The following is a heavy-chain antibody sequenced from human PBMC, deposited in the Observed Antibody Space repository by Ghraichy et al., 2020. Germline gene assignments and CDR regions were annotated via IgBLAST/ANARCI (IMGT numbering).Heavy chain of an antibody. J-gene: IGHJ4*02. CDR2: INHSGST. D-gene: IGHD5-18*01. Sequence: SETLSLTCAVYGGSFSGYYWSWIRQPPGKGLEWIGEINHSGSTNYNPSLKSRVTISVDTSKNQFSLKLSSVTAADTAVYYCARGRRGDTAMVKTRGVFDYWGQGTLVTVSS. CDR3: ARGRRGDTAMVKTRGVFDY. V-gene: IGHV4-34*01. CDR1: GGSFSGYY.